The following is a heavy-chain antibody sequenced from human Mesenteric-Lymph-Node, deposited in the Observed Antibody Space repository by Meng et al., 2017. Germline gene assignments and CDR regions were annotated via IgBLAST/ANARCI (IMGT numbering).Heavy chain of an antibody. CDR2: IYHSGST. J-gene: IGHJ4*02. D-gene: IGHD6-19*01. V-gene: IGHV4-30-4*01. Sequence: QVQLQESGPGLVKPSQTLSLTCTVSGDSISSGEYFWSWIRQPPGKGLEWIGEIYHSGSTNYNPSLKSRVTISVDKSKNQFSLKLSSVTAADTAVYYCAKTGSNGWYLDYWGQGTLVTVSS. CDR1: GDSISSGEYF. CDR3: AKTGSNGWYLDY.